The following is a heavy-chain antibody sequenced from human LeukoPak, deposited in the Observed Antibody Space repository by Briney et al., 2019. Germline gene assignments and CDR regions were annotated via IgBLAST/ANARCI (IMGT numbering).Heavy chain of an antibody. J-gene: IGHJ5*02. Sequence: PSETLSLTCTVSGGSISSYYWGWIRQPAGKGLEWIGRIYTSGSTNYNPSRKSRVTMSVDTSKNQFSLKLSSVTAADTAVYYCARDRHFGVVIHNWFDRWGQGTLVTVSS. CDR1: GGSISSYY. CDR2: IYTSGST. D-gene: IGHD3-3*01. CDR3: ARDRHFGVVIHNWFDR. V-gene: IGHV4-4*07.